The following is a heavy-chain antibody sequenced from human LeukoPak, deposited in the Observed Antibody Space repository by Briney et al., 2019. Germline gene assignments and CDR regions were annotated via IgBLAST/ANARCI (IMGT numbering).Heavy chain of an antibody. Sequence: ASVKVSCKASGYTFTRYDINWVRQATGQVLEWMGWMNPNSGNTVYAQKFQGRVTMTRNTSISTAYMELSSLRSEDTAVYCCARRYYYDISGYYYAYWGQGTLVTVSS. D-gene: IGHD3-22*01. J-gene: IGHJ4*02. CDR3: ARRYYYDISGYYYAY. CDR1: GYTFTRYD. V-gene: IGHV1-8*01. CDR2: MNPNSGNT.